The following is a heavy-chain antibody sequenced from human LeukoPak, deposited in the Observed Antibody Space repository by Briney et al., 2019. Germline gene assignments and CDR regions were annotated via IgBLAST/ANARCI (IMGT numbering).Heavy chain of an antibody. CDR3: AKDSRFLEWLSSWYFDY. J-gene: IGHJ4*02. V-gene: IGHV3-23*01. CDR2: ISGSGGST. Sequence: GGSLRLSCAASGFTFSSYAMSWVRQAPGKGLEWVSAISGSGGSTYYADSVKGRFTISGDNSKNTLYLQMNSLRAEDTAVYYCAKDSRFLEWLSSWYFDYWGQGTLVTVSS. D-gene: IGHD3-3*01. CDR1: GFTFSSYA.